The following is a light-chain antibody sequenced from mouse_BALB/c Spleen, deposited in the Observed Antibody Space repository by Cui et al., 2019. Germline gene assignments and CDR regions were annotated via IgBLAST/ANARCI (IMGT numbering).Light chain of an antibody. J-gene: IGKJ2*01. CDR2: LTY. CDR1: SSVSY. Sequence: QLVLTQSPALMSASPGEKVTMTCSASSSVSYMYWYQQKPRSSPKPWIYLTYNLASGVPARFSGSGSGTSYSLTISSMEAEDAATYYCQQWSSNPPTFGGGTKLEIK. CDR3: QQWSSNPPT. V-gene: IGKV4-68*01.